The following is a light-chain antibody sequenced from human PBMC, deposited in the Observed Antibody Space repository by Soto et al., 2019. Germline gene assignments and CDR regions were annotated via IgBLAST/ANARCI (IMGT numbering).Light chain of an antibody. Sequence: QSALTQPASVSGSPGQSITISCTGTSSDVGSYSLVSWYQQHPGKAPKLMIYEVSKRPSGVSNRFSASKSGNMASLTISGLQAEDEADYYCCSYAGSTTLYVFGSGTKVTVL. J-gene: IGLJ1*01. CDR2: EVS. CDR3: CSYAGSTTLYV. V-gene: IGLV2-23*02. CDR1: SSDVGSYSL.